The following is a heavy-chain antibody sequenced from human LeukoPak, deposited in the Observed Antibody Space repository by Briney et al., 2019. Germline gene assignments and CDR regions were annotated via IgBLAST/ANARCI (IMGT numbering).Heavy chain of an antibody. Sequence: GASVKVSCKASGYTFTSYGISWVRQAPGQGLEWMGWISAYNGNTNYAQKLQGRVTMTTDTSTSTAYMELRSLRSDDTAVYYCARPRRGSYYGPYYFDYWGQGTLVTVSS. D-gene: IGHD1-26*01. CDR3: ARPRRGSYYGPYYFDY. V-gene: IGHV1-18*01. CDR2: ISAYNGNT. J-gene: IGHJ4*02. CDR1: GYTFTSYG.